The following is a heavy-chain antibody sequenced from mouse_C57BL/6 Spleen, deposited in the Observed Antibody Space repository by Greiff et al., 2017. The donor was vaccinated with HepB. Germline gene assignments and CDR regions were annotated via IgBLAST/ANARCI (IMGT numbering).Heavy chain of an antibody. V-gene: IGHV1-26*01. CDR2: INPNNGGT. CDR1: GYTFTDYY. Sequence: EVQLQQSGPELVKPGASVKISCKASGYTFTDYYMNWVKQSHGKSLEWIGDINPNNGGTSYNQKFKGKATLTVDKSCSTAYMELRSLTSEDSAVYYCASPFITTVVGAMDYWGQGTSVTVSS. J-gene: IGHJ4*01. CDR3: ASPFITTVVGAMDY. D-gene: IGHD1-1*01.